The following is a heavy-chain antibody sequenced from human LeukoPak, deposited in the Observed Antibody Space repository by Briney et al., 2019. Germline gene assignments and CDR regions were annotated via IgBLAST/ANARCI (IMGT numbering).Heavy chain of an antibody. CDR2: ISGSGGDA. Sequence: GGSLRLSCAASGFTFSNYAMSWVRQAPGKGLEWVSAISGSGGDAYYADSVKGRFTISRDNSKNTLYVQMNSLRVEDTAVYYCAKDAYGSVDVWGQGTTVTVSS. V-gene: IGHV3-23*01. CDR1: GFTFSNYA. J-gene: IGHJ6*02. CDR3: AKDAYGSVDV. D-gene: IGHD3-10*01.